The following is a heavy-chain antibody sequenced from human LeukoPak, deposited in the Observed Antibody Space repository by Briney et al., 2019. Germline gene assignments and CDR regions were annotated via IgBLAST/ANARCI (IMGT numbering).Heavy chain of an antibody. J-gene: IGHJ4*02. V-gene: IGHV3-30*18. CDR2: ISYDGSNK. CDR1: GFTFSSYG. D-gene: IGHD1-26*01. Sequence: GRSLRPSCAASGFTFSSYGMHWVRQAPGKGLEWVAVISYDGSNKYYADSVKGRFTISRDNSKNTLYLQMNSLRAEDTAVYYCAKDLGSYPILDYWGQGTLVTVSS. CDR3: AKDLGSYPILDY.